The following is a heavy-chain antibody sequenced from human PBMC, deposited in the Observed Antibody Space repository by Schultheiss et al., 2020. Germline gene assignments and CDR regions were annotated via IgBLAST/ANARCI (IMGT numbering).Heavy chain of an antibody. J-gene: IGHJ6*03. D-gene: IGHD5-18*01. CDR1: GYTFTNYA. CDR3: ARASYGFGNYYYCMEV. V-gene: IGHV1-3*01. Sequence: ASVKVSCQASGYTFTNYAIHWVRQAPGQRLEWMGWINAGNGNTKYSQKFQGRVTITRDTSANIAYMELSSLTSEDTAVYYCARASYGFGNYYYCMEVWGKGNTVTVSS. CDR2: INAGNGNT.